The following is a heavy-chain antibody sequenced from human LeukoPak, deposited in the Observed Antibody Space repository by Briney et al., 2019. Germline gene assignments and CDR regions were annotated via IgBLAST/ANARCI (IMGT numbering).Heavy chain of an antibody. CDR1: GFTFSSYW. V-gene: IGHV3-74*01. Sequence: GGSLKLSCAASGFTFSSYWMHWVRQAPGKGLVWVSRINSDGSNSIYGDSVKGRFTISRDNAKNTLYLQLSGLRADDTAVYYCASGGGDHAFDIWGQGTMVTVSS. CDR3: ASGGGDHAFDI. CDR2: INSDGSNS. D-gene: IGHD3-16*01. J-gene: IGHJ3*02.